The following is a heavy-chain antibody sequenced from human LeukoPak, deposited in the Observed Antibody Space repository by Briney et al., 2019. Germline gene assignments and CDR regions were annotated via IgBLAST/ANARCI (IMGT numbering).Heavy chain of an antibody. CDR1: GFTFDDYA. CDR2: ISWNSGSI. V-gene: IGHV3-9*01. D-gene: IGHD6-13*01. Sequence: GGSLRLSCAASGFTFDDYAMHWVRQAPGKGLEWVSGISWNSGSISYADSVKGRFTISRDNAKNSLYLQMNSLRTEDTALYYCAKDFSSSWYLRANAFDIWGQGTMVTVSS. CDR3: AKDFSSSWYLRANAFDI. J-gene: IGHJ3*02.